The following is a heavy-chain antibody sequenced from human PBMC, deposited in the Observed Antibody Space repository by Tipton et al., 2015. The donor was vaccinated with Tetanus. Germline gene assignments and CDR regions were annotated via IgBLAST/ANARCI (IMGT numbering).Heavy chain of an antibody. D-gene: IGHD7-27*01. CDR3: ARNWGGFDY. J-gene: IGHJ4*02. CDR1: GYTFTNYG. V-gene: IGHV1-18*01. CDR2: ISIYNGNT. Sequence: QVQLVQSGAEVKKPGASVKVSCKASGYTFTNYGISWVRQAPGQGLEWMGWISIYNGNTNYAEKFQGRATMTTDTSTNTAYMEVRSLRSDDTAVYYCARNWGGFDYWGQGTLVTVSS.